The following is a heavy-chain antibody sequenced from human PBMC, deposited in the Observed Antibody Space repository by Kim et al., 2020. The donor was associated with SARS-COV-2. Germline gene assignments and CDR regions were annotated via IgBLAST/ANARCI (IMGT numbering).Heavy chain of an antibody. CDR1: GFTFSSYD. V-gene: IGHV3-13*05. CDR2: IGTAGDP. CDR3: AGGAHFGGQLYAFDI. J-gene: IGHJ3*02. Sequence: GGSLRLSCAASGFTFSSYDMHWVRQAPGKGLEWVSTIGTAGDPYYPGSAKGRFTTSRENAKNYLYFQMNSLRAGDTAVVYCAGGAHFGGQLYAFDIWGQGTMVTVSS. D-gene: IGHD3-3*01.